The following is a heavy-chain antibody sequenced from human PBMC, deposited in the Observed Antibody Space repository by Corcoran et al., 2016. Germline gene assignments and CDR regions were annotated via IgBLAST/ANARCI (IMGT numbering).Heavy chain of an antibody. CDR3: ALGYSGYEPRKLDY. CDR2: IIPICGTA. CDR1: GGTFSSYA. J-gene: IGHJ4*02. Sequence: QVQLVQSGAEVKKPGSSVKVSCKASGGTFSSYAISWVRQAPGQGLEWMGGIIPICGTANYAQKFQGSVTITADESTSTAYRELSSLRSEETAVYYGALGYSGYEPRKLDYWGQGTLVTVSS. V-gene: IGHV1-69*01. D-gene: IGHD5-12*01.